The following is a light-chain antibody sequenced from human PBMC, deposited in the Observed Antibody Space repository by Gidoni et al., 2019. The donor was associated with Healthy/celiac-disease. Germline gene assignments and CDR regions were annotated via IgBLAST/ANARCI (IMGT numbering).Light chain of an antibody. J-gene: IGLJ2*01. CDR2: QDS. CDR1: KLVDKS. V-gene: IGLV3-1*01. CDR3: QAWDSSAVV. Sequence: YELTQPPSVSVFPGPTASITCSGDKLVDKSACWYQHKPGQSPVLIIYQDSKLTSGIPERFSGSNSGNTATLSISVTQAMDQADYYCQAWDSSAVVFGGRTKLTVL.